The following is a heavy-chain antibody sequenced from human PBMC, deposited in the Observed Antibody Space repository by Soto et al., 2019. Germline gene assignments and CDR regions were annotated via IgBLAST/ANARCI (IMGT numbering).Heavy chain of an antibody. CDR2: ISSSGSTI. V-gene: IGHV3-11*01. CDR3: PGDVYSNGYRCFGH. Sequence: PGGSLRLSCAASGFTFSDYYMSWIRQAPGKGLEWVSYISSSGSTIYYADSVKGRFTISRDNAKNSLYLQMTSLRSEDTAVFYCPGDVYSNGYRCFGHSGQKTLITISS. CDR1: GFTFSDYY. D-gene: IGHD5-18*01. J-gene: IGHJ4*02.